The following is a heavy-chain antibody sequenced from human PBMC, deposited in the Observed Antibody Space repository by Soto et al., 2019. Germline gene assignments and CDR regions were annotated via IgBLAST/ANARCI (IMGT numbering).Heavy chain of an antibody. D-gene: IGHD2-2*01. CDR2: ISYDGSNK. Sequence: GGSLRLSCAASGFTFSTYAMHWVRQAPGKGLEWVAVISYDGSNKYYADSVKGRFTISRDNSKNTLYLQMNSLRAEDTVVYYCARRYKDGRRDCISSSCLFDPWGQGT. J-gene: IGHJ5*02. CDR3: ARRYKDGRRDCISSSCLFDP. V-gene: IGHV3-30-3*01. CDR1: GFTFSTYA.